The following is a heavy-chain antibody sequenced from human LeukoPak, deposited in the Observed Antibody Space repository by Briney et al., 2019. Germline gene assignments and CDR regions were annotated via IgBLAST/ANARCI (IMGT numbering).Heavy chain of an antibody. Sequence: GRSLRLSCAASGFTFSSYEMNWVRQAPGKGLEWVSYTSSSGSTIYYADSVKGRFTISRDNAKNSLYLQMNSLRAEDTAVYYCASLRPLLWFGELGPNDYWGQGTLVTVSS. D-gene: IGHD3-10*01. CDR3: ASLRPLLWFGELGPNDY. V-gene: IGHV3-48*03. J-gene: IGHJ4*02. CDR1: GFTFSSYE. CDR2: TSSSGSTI.